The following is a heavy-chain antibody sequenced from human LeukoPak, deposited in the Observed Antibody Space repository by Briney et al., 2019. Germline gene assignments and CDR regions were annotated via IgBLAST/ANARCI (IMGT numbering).Heavy chain of an antibody. CDR3: ARGLRGTGRNYYYYMDV. D-gene: IGHD3-16*01. CDR2: MNPNSGNT. CDR1: GYTFTSYD. V-gene: IGHV1-8*01. Sequence: ASVKVSCKASGYTFTSYDINWVRQATGQGLEWMGWMNPNSGNTGYAQKFQGRVTMTRNTSISTAYMELSSLRSEDPAVYYCARGLRGTGRNYYYYMDVWGKGTTVTVSS. J-gene: IGHJ6*03.